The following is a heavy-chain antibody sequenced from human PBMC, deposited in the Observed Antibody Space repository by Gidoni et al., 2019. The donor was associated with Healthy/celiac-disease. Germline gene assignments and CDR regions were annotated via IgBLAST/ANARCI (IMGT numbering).Heavy chain of an antibody. CDR3: ARDGSVGYGDYLPPFDY. J-gene: IGHJ4*02. CDR1: GGTFSSYA. Sequence: QVQLVQSGAEVKKPGSSVKVSCKASGGTFSSYAISWVRQAPGQGLEWMGGIIPIFGTANYAQKFQGRGTITADESTSTAYMELSRLRSEDTAVYYCARDGSVGYGDYLPPFDYWGQGTLVTVSS. V-gene: IGHV1-69*01. CDR2: IIPIFGTA. D-gene: IGHD4-17*01.